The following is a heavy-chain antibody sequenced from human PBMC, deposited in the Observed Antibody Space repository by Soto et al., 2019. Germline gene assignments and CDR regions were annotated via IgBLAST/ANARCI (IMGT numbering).Heavy chain of an antibody. CDR2: ISYDGSNK. Sequence: GGSLRLSCAASGFTFSSYAMHWVRQAPGKGLEWVAVISYDGSNKYYADSVKGRFTISRDNSKNTLYLQMNSLRAEDTAVYYCARDPDYDYVWGSYRLGSSWFDPWGQGTLVTVSS. V-gene: IGHV3-30-3*01. CDR3: ARDPDYDYVWGSYRLGSSWFDP. CDR1: GFTFSSYA. D-gene: IGHD3-16*02. J-gene: IGHJ5*02.